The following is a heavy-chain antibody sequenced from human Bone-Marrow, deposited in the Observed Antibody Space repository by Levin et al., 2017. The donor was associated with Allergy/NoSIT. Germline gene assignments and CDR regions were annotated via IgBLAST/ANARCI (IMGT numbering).Heavy chain of an antibody. CDR2: MYYRGNT. V-gene: IGHV4-30-4*01. Sequence: KPSETLSLTCTVSGGAISSGEYYWSWIRQPPGKGLEWIGYMYYRGNTYYNPSLKSRVSISVDTSKNQFSLNLYSVTAADTAVYYCARTRTTVLIAFDIWGQGTVVTVSS. J-gene: IGHJ3*02. CDR1: GGAISSGEYY. CDR3: ARTRTTVLIAFDI. D-gene: IGHD4-23*01.